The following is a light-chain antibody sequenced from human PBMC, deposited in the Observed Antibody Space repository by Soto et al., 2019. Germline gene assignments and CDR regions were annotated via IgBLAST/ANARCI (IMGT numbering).Light chain of an antibody. Sequence: HSALTQPRSVSGSPGQSVTISCTGTSSDVGGYNYVSWYQQHPGKAPKLMIYDVSKRPSGVPDRFSGSKSGNTASLTISGLQAEDEADYYCCSCASSYSYVFGTGTKLTVL. CDR2: DVS. CDR1: SSDVGGYNY. CDR3: CSCASSYSYV. J-gene: IGLJ1*01. V-gene: IGLV2-11*01.